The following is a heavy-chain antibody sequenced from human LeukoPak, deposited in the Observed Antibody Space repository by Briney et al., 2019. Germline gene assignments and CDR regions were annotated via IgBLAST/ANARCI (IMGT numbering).Heavy chain of an antibody. CDR1: GYTFTGYY. V-gene: IGHV1-2*06. Sequence: ASVKVSCKASGYTFTGYYMHWVRQAPGQGLEWMGRINPNSGGTNYAQKFQGRVTITRNTSISTAYMELSSLRSEDTAVYYCARASTFIAAAPLRYWGQGSLVTVSS. J-gene: IGHJ4*02. CDR3: ARASTFIAAAPLRY. D-gene: IGHD6-13*01. CDR2: INPNSGGT.